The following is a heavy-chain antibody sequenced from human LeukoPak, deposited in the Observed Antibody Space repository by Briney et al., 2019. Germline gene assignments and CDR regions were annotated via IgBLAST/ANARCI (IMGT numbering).Heavy chain of an antibody. Sequence: GGSLRLSCAASGFTFSSYAMHWVRQAPGKGLEWVAVISYDGSNKYYADSVKGRFTISRDNSKNTLYLQMNSLRAEDTAVYYCARGGLYHYWGQGTLVTVSS. CDR3: ARGGLYHY. J-gene: IGHJ4*02. CDR1: GFTFSSYA. CDR2: ISYDGSNK. V-gene: IGHV3-30-3*01. D-gene: IGHD2-15*01.